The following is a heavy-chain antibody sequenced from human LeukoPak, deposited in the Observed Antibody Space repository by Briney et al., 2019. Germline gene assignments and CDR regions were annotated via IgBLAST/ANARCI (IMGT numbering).Heavy chain of an antibody. D-gene: IGHD1-26*01. J-gene: IGHJ4*02. Sequence: GGTLRLSCVGSGFTFSRHGMSWVRQSPGKGLEWVAVILYDGSNKYYADSVKGRFTISRDNSKNTLYLQMNSLRAEDTALYYCAKRGRGKVGADDYWGQGTLVTVSS. CDR1: GFTFSRHG. CDR2: ILYDGSNK. V-gene: IGHV3-30*18. CDR3: AKRGRGKVGADDY.